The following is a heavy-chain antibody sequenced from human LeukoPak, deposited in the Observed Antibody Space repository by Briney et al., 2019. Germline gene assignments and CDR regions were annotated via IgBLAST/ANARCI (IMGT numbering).Heavy chain of an antibody. Sequence: SETLSLTCTVSGGSISGYYWSWIRQPPGKGLEWIGYIYYSGSTNYNPSLKSRVTVSVDTSKNQFSLKLSSVTAADTAVYYCARRGYSYGYPNFDYWGQGTLVTVSS. CDR1: GGSISGYY. CDR2: IYYSGST. V-gene: IGHV4-59*01. CDR3: ARRGYSYGYPNFDY. D-gene: IGHD5-18*01. J-gene: IGHJ4*02.